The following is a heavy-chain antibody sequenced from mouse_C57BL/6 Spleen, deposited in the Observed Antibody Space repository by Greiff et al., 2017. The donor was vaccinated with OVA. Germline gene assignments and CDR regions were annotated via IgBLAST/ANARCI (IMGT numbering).Heavy chain of an antibody. CDR1: GFTFSSYT. Sequence: EVNVVESGGGLVKPGGSLKLSCAASGFTFSSYTMSWVRQTPEKRLEWVATISGGGGNTYYPDSVKGRFTISRDNTKNTLYLQMSSLRSEDTALYYCARHGWDGAWFAYWGQGTLVTVSA. CDR2: ISGGGGNT. CDR3: ARHGWDGAWFAY. J-gene: IGHJ3*01. V-gene: IGHV5-9*01. D-gene: IGHD4-1*01.